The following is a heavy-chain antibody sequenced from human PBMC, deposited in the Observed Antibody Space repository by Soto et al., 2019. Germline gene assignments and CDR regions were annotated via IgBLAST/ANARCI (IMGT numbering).Heavy chain of an antibody. J-gene: IGHJ3*02. CDR1: GFTFSDYW. Sequence: GGSLRLSCAVSGFTFSDYWMSWVRQAPGKGLEWVANIKQDGNDKYYVDSVKGRFTISRDNAKNSLYLQMNSLRAEDTAVYYCARGLGSSGWYSPSDAFDIWGQGIMVTVS. CDR2: IKQDGNDK. D-gene: IGHD6-19*01. V-gene: IGHV3-7*01. CDR3: ARGLGSSGWYSPSDAFDI.